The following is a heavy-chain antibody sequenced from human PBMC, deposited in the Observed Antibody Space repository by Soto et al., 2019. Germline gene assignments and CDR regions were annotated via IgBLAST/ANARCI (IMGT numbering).Heavy chain of an antibody. CDR1: GFMFSHDW. CDR2: IISGGSRV. CDR3: ARERTSKGGLDV. Sequence: GGSLRLSCAASGFMFSHDWMNWVRQGPWKGLEWIARIISGGSRVTYADSVEGRFTITRDNAKNMLFLEMHSLTVEDTAVYYCARERTSKGGLDVWGQGTTVTVSS. J-gene: IGHJ6*02. V-gene: IGHV3-74*01.